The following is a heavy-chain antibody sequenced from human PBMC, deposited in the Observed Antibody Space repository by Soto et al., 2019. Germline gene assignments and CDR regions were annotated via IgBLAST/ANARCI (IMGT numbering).Heavy chain of an antibody. Sequence: EVQLVESGGGLVQPGGSLRLSCAASGFTVSSNYMSWVRQAPGKGLEWVSVIYSGGSTYYADSVKGRFTISRDNSKNTLYLQMNSLRAEDTAVYYCATSTTVPLYGMDVWGQGTTVTVSS. CDR2: IYSGGST. J-gene: IGHJ6*02. D-gene: IGHD4-17*01. V-gene: IGHV3-66*01. CDR3: ATSTTVPLYGMDV. CDR1: GFTVSSNY.